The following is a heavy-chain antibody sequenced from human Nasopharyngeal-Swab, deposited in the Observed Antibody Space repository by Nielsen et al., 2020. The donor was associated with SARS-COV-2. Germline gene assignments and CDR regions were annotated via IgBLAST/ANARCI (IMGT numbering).Heavy chain of an antibody. CDR2: INPSGGST. Sequence: ASVKVSCKASGYTFTSYYMHWVRQAPGQGLEWMGIINPSGGSTSYAQKFQGRVTITADKSTSTAYMELSSLRSEDTAVYYCARSGVGASAKHFDYWGQGTLVTVSS. V-gene: IGHV1-46*01. J-gene: IGHJ4*02. CDR1: GYTFTSYY. CDR3: ARSGVGASAKHFDY. D-gene: IGHD1-26*01.